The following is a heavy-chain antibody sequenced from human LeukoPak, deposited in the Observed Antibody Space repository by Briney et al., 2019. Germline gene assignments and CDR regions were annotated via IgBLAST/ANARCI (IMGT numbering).Heavy chain of an antibody. J-gene: IGHJ4*02. CDR3: TVGGTDFLY. CDR1: GFSFSSYW. CDR2: INSDGSST. D-gene: IGHD1-26*01. Sequence: GGSLRLSCAASGFSFSSYWMHWVRQVPGKGLVWVSRINSDGSSTSYADSVKGRFTISRDNAKNTLFLQMKSLRADDTAVYYCTVGGTDFLYWGQGTLVTVSS. V-gene: IGHV3-74*01.